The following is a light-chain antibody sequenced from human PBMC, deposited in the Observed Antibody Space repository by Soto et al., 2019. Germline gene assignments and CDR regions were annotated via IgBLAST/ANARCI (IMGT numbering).Light chain of an antibody. Sequence: DIVMTQSPATLSVSPGERSTLSCRASQSVDISLAWYQQKPGQAPRLLIYGASNRATGIPDRFSGIASGTDSTLTISRLEPEEFAVYYCQQYGSSGTFGQGTKVDIK. CDR1: QSVDIS. V-gene: IGKV3-20*01. CDR3: QQYGSSGT. CDR2: GAS. J-gene: IGKJ1*01.